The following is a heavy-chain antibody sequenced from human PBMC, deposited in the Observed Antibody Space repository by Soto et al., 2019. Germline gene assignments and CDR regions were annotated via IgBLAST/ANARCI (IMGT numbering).Heavy chain of an antibody. D-gene: IGHD3-22*01. V-gene: IGHV3-21*01. CDR3: ASYNSGYY. J-gene: IGHJ4*02. Sequence: GGTLRLSCAASGFTFSGYIMNWVRQAPGKGLEWVSSISSSRSYIYYADSVKGRFNTSRDDTKNSLCLQMTSLRAEDTAVYYCASYNSGYYWGQGNLVPVS. CDR2: ISSSRSYI. CDR1: GFTFSGYI.